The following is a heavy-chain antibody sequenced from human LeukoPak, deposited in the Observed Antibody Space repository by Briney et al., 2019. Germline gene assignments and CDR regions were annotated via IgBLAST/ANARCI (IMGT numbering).Heavy chain of an antibody. Sequence: GESLKTSCKGSGYSFPNYWIGWVRQMPGQGLEWMGIIYPADSDTRYSPSFQGQVTISADKSINTAYLQWTSLKASDTAMYYCARRKGDGYNSPFDYWGQGTLVTVSS. CDR3: ARRKGDGYNSPFDY. CDR2: IYPADSDT. V-gene: IGHV5-51*01. D-gene: IGHD5-24*01. J-gene: IGHJ4*02. CDR1: GYSFPNYW.